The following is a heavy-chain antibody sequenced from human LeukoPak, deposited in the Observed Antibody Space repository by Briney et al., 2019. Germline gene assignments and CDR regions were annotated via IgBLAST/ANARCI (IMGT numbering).Heavy chain of an antibody. CDR2: ISSSSSTI. J-gene: IGHJ4*02. D-gene: IGHD6-6*01. CDR3: ARDLVSSSSGGFWDNFDY. CDR1: GFTFSSYS. Sequence: GGPLRLSCAASGFTFSSYSMNWVRQAPGKGLEWVSYISSSSSTIYYADSVKGRFTISRDNAKNSLYLQMNSLRDEDTAVYYCARDLVSSSSGGFWDNFDYWGQGTLVTVSS. V-gene: IGHV3-48*02.